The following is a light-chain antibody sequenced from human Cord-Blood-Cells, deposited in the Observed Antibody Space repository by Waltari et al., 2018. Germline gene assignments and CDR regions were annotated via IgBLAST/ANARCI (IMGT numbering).Light chain of an antibody. Sequence: DIVMTQSPLSLPVTPGEPASISCRSSQSRLHSNGYNYLDWYLQKPGQSPQLLIYLGSNRASGVPDRFSGSGSGTDFTLKISRVEAGDVGVYYCMQALQTPWTFGQGTKVEIK. CDR1: QSRLHSNGYNY. CDR3: MQALQTPWT. CDR2: LGS. V-gene: IGKV2-28*01. J-gene: IGKJ1*01.